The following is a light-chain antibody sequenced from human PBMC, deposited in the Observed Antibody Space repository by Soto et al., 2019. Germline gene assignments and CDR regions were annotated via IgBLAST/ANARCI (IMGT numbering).Light chain of an antibody. CDR3: GSYTSSKSLL. CDR1: SSDVGGYNY. V-gene: IGLV2-14*01. Sequence: QSALTQPASVSGSPGQSITISCTGTSSDVGGYNYVSWYQQHPGKAPKLMIYDVSNRPSGVSNRFSGSKSGNTASLTISGLQAEDEADYYCGSYTSSKSLLFGGGTQLTVL. J-gene: IGLJ2*01. CDR2: DVS.